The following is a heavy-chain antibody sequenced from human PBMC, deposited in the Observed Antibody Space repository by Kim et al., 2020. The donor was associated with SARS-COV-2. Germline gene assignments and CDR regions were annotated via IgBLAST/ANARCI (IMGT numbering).Heavy chain of an antibody. D-gene: IGHD3-3*01. Sequence: GGSLRLSCAASGFTFSSYEMNWVRQAPGKGLEWVSYISSSGSTIYYADSVKGRFTISRDNAKNSLYLQMNSLRAEDTAVYYCARSTYDFWSGLLHSQYYYYYMDVWGKGTTVTVSS. V-gene: IGHV3-48*03. J-gene: IGHJ6*03. CDR3: ARSTYDFWSGLLHSQYYYYYMDV. CDR2: ISSSGSTI. CDR1: GFTFSSYE.